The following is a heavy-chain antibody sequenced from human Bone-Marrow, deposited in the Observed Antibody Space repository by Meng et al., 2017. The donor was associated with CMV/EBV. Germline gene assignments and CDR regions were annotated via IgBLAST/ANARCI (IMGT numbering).Heavy chain of an antibody. D-gene: IGHD1-14*01. V-gene: IGHV3-21*01. J-gene: IGHJ1*01. CDR2: ISSSSSFI. CDR3: ARDPSVIGPPGTTQRRYFHH. CDR1: LSSYS. Sequence: LSSYSMNWVSQAPGKGLEWVSSISSSSSFIYYADSVKGQFTISRDNAKNSLYLQMNSLRAEDTAVYYCARDPSVIGPPGTTQRRYFHHWGQGTLVTVSS.